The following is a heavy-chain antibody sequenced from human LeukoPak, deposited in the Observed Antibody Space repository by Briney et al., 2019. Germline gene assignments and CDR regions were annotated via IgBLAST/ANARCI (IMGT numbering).Heavy chain of an antibody. V-gene: IGHV3-43*02. CDR1: GFTLDDYA. CDR3: AKDMWQLVLGY. D-gene: IGHD6-6*01. J-gene: IGHJ4*01. Sequence: PGGSLRLSCAASGFTLDDYAMHWAPQARGKALEWVSLLSGDGGSTYYADSLKGRLTVSRDNSKNSLYLHMNSARTAHTALFYFAKDMWQLVLGYWGQGTLVTGPS. CDR2: LSGDGGST.